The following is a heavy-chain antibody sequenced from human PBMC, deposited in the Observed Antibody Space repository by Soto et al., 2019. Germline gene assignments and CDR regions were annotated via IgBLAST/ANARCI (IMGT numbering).Heavy chain of an antibody. D-gene: IGHD2-15*01. V-gene: IGHV3-33*01. J-gene: IGHJ4*02. Sequence: VQLVESGGGLVQPGGSLRLSCAASGFTFSSYGMHWVRQAPGKGLEWVAVIWYDGSNKYYADSVKGRFTISRDNSKNTLYLQMNSRGAEDTAVYYCARGPYGSGGSCRGAGYCDYWGQGTLVTVSS. CDR3: ARGPYGSGGSCRGAGYCDY. CDR2: IWYDGSNK. CDR1: GFTFSSYG.